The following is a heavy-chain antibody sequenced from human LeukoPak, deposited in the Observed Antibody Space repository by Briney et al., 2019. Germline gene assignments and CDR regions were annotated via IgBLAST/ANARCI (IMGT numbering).Heavy chain of an antibody. V-gene: IGHV1-69*05. CDR3: ARVSGYLENWFDP. D-gene: IGHD3-3*01. CDR1: GGTFSRYA. J-gene: IGHJ5*02. CDR2: IIPIFGTA. Sequence: ASVKVSCKASGGTFSRYAISWVRQAPGQGLEWMGGIIPIFGTANYAQKFQGRVTITTDESTSTAYMELSSLRSEDTAVYYCARVSGYLENWFDPWGQGTQVTVSS.